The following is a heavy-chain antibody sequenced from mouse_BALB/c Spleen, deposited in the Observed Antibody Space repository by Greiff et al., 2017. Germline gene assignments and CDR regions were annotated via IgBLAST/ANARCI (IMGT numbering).Heavy chain of an antibody. CDR1: GFNIKDTY. D-gene: IGHD2-4*01. CDR3: ARGDYDYDRGYAMDY. J-gene: IGHJ4*01. CDR2: IDPANGNT. Sequence: VQLQQSGAELVKPGASVKLSCTASGFNIKDTYMHWVKQRPEQGLEWIGRIDPANGNTNYDPKFQGKATITADTSSNTAYLQLSSLTSEDTAVYYCARGDYDYDRGYAMDYWGQGTAVTVSS. V-gene: IGHV14-3*02.